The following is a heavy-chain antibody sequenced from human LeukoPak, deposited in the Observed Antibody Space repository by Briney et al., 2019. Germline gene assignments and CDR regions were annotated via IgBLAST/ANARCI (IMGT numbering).Heavy chain of an antibody. CDR1: GFSLTTSGVG. CDR2: IYWDDDK. CDR3: ARLLEGYDY. D-gene: IGHD5-24*01. Sequence: SGPTLVNPTQTLTLTCTFSGFSLTTSGVGVVWIRQPPGKALEWLALIYWDDDKRYSPSLRSRLSIAKDTSKNLVVLRMTNMDPVDTATYYCARLLEGYDYWGQGALVTVPS. V-gene: IGHV2-5*02. J-gene: IGHJ4*02.